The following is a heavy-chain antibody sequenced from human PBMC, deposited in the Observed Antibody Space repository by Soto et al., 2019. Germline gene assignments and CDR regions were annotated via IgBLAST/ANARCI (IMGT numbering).Heavy chain of an antibody. V-gene: IGHV1-18*01. CDR2: ISAYNGNT. CDR3: ARQIFEGPYYDFWSGYLDV. CDR1: GYTFTSYG. D-gene: IGHD3-3*01. Sequence: QVQLVQSGAEVKKPGASVKVSCKASGYTFTSYGISWVRQAPGQGLEWMGWISAYNGNTNYAQKLQGRVTMTTDTSTSTAYMELRSLRADDTAVYDCARQIFEGPYYDFWSGYLDVWGQGTTVTVSS. J-gene: IGHJ6*02.